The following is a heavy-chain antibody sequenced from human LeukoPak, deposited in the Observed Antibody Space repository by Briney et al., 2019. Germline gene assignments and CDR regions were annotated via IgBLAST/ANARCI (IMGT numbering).Heavy chain of an antibody. CDR2: ITDVGDI. J-gene: IGHJ4*02. CDR3: TRDRGGSPTDVFDS. Sequence: GGSLRLSCAASGFTFSSYAMSWVRQAPGKGLEWVSTITDVGDIFYTYSVRGRFTISRDNSKNTVYIQMDGLRAEDTAVYHCTRDRGGSPTDVFDSWGQGTLVTVSS. CDR1: GFTFSSYA. D-gene: IGHD2-15*01. V-gene: IGHV3-23*01.